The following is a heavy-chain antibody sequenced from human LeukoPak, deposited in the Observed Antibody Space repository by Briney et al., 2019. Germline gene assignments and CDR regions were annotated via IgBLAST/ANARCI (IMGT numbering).Heavy chain of an antibody. Sequence: ASVKVSCKASGYTFTSYGISWVRQAPGQGLEWMGWISAYNGNTNYAQKLQGRVTMTTDTSTSTAYMELRSLRSDDTAVYYCARDPYGSGSSWFDPWGQGTLVTVSS. CDR3: ARDPYGSGSSWFDP. CDR1: GYTFTSYG. D-gene: IGHD3-10*01. CDR2: ISAYNGNT. V-gene: IGHV1-18*01. J-gene: IGHJ5*02.